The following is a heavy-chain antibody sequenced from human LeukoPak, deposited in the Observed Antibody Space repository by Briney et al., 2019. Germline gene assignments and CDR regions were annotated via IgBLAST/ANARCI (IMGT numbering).Heavy chain of an antibody. D-gene: IGHD3-16*02. V-gene: IGHV4-39*01. J-gene: IGHJ4*02. CDR2: IYYSGST. CDR3: ARQGYYDYVWGSYRYTDFDY. CDR1: GGSISSSSYY. Sequence: SETLSLTCTVSGGSISSSSYYWGWIRQPPGMGLEWIGSIYYSGSTYYNPSLKSRVTISVDTSKNQFSLKLSSVTAADTAVYYCARQGYYDYVWGSYRYTDFDYWGQGTLVTVSS.